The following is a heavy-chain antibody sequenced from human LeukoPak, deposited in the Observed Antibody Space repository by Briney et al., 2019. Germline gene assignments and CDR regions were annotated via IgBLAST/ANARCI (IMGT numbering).Heavy chain of an antibody. Sequence: PSETLSLTCTVPGGSISSYYWSWIRQPPGKGLEWIGYIYYSGSTNYNPSLKSRVTISVDTSKNQFSLKLSSVTAADTAVYYCAGRDYYDSSGYHDAFDICGQGTMVTVSS. V-gene: IGHV4-59*01. CDR1: GGSISSYY. D-gene: IGHD3-22*01. J-gene: IGHJ3*02. CDR3: AGRDYYDSSGYHDAFDI. CDR2: IYYSGST.